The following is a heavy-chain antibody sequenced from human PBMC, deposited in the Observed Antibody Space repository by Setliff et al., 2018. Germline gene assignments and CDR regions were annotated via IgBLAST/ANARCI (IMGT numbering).Heavy chain of an antibody. Sequence: SETLSLTCAVQGGPFSGYYWSWIRQPPGKGLESIGDINHSGGTNYNPSLKSRVTVSIDTSKNHFSLKLSSVTAADTAVYYCARLPNYVWGSPVDYWGQGTLVTVSS. CDR2: INHSGGT. CDR1: GGPFSGYY. CDR3: ARLPNYVWGSPVDY. J-gene: IGHJ4*02. D-gene: IGHD3-16*01. V-gene: IGHV4-34*01.